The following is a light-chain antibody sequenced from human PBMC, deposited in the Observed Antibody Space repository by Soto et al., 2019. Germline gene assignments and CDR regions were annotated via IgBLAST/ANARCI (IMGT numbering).Light chain of an antibody. J-gene: IGLJ1*01. CDR3: AAWDDSLSGFYV. CDR2: SNN. CDR1: SSNIGSNY. V-gene: IGLV1-47*02. Sequence: QSALTQPPSASGTPGQRVTISCSGSSSNIGSNYVYWYQQLPGTAPKLLIYSNNQRPSGVPDRFSGSKSGTSASLAISGLRSEDEADYYCAAWDDSLSGFYVFGTGTKV.